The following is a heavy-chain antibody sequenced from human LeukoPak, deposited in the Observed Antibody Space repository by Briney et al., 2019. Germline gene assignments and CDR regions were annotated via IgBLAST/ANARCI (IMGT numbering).Heavy chain of an antibody. V-gene: IGHV4-38-2*02. CDR1: GYSISSGYY. CDR3: AWSSYDILTGYSYMDV. CDR2: IYHSGST. J-gene: IGHJ6*03. Sequence: SETLSLTCTVSGYSISSGYYWGWIRQPPGKGLEWIGSIYHSGSTYYNPSLKSRVTISVDTSKNQFSLKLSSVTAADTAVYYCAWSSYDILTGYSYMDVWRKGTTVTVSS. D-gene: IGHD3-9*01.